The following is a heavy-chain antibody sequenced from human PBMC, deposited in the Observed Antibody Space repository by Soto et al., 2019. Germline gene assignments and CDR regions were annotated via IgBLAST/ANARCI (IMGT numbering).Heavy chain of an antibody. J-gene: IGHJ4*02. CDR3: AREQLELMNYFDY. CDR1: GGSISSGDYY. D-gene: IGHD1-1*01. V-gene: IGHV4-30-4*01. CDR2: IYYSGST. Sequence: SETLSLTCTVSGGSISSGDYYWSWIRQPPGNGLEWIGYIYYSGSTYYNPSLKSRVTISVDTSKNQFSLKLSSVTAADTAVYYCAREQLELMNYFDYWGQGTLVTVSS.